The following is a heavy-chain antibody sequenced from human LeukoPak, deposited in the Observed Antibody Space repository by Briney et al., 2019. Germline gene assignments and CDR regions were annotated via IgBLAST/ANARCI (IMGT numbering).Heavy chain of an antibody. CDR1: GYTFTVYY. Sequence: ASVKVSCKASGYTFTVYYMHWVRQAPGQGLEWMGWINPNSGGTNYAQKFQGWVTMTRDTSISTAYMELSRLRSDDTAVYYCARGAYDSSGYYNYWGQGTLVTVSS. D-gene: IGHD3-22*01. CDR3: ARGAYDSSGYYNY. J-gene: IGHJ4*02. V-gene: IGHV1-2*04. CDR2: INPNSGGT.